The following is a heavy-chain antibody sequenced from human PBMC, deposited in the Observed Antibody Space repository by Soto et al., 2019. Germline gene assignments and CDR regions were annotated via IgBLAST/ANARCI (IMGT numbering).Heavy chain of an antibody. D-gene: IGHD3-10*01. V-gene: IGHV3-23*01. Sequence: PGGSLRLSCAASGFTFSSYAMSWVRQAPGKGLEWVSAISGSGGSTYYADSVKGRLTISRDNSKNTLYLQMNSLRAEDTAVYYCAKDRSTYYLVPPFDPWGQGTLVTVSS. CDR3: AKDRSTYYLVPPFDP. CDR1: GFTFSSYA. CDR2: ISGSGGST. J-gene: IGHJ5*02.